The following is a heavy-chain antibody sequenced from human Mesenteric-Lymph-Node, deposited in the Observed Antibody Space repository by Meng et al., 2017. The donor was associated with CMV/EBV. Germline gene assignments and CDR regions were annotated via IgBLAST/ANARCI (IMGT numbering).Heavy chain of an antibody. Sequence: ASVKVSCKTSGYTFTSYGISWVRQAPGQGIEWMGWIRADNGDTYYAQKLQGRVTITRDTSTSTVYMELRSLRSDDTAVYYCARLQSPYYYYGMDVWGQGTTVTVSS. CDR3: ARLQSPYYYYGMDV. CDR1: GYTFTSYG. J-gene: IGHJ6*02. D-gene: IGHD4-11*01. V-gene: IGHV1-18*01. CDR2: IRADNGDT.